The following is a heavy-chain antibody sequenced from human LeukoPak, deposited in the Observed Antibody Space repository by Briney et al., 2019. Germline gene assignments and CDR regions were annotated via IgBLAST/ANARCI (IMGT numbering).Heavy chain of an antibody. CDR2: IYPADSDT. V-gene: IGHV5-51*01. J-gene: IGHJ4*02. CDR3: ARQSRDGSETRGYYFDY. Sequence: GESLKISCQVSGYIFTNYWIGWVRQLPGKGLESMGIIYPADSDTTYSPSFQGQVTISADKSISTVYLKWSSLKASDTAMYYCARQSRDGSETRGYYFDYWGPGTQVTVSS. D-gene: IGHD3-10*01. CDR1: GYIFTNYW.